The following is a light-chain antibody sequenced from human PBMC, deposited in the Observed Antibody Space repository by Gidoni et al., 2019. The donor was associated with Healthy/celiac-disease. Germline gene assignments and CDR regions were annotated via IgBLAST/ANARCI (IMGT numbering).Light chain of an antibody. CDR1: QSLLHSNGYNY. V-gene: IGKV2-28*01. J-gene: IGKJ4*01. Sequence: DIVMTQSPLSLPVTPGEPASISCRSSQSLLHSNGYNYLDWYLQKPGQSPQLLIYLGSNRASGVPDRFSGSGSCTDFTLKISRVEAEDVGVYYCMQALQTPRLTFXGXTKVEIK. CDR3: MQALQTPRLT. CDR2: LGS.